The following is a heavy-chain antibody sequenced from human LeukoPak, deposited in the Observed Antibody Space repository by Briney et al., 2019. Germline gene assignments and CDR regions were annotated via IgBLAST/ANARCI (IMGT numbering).Heavy chain of an antibody. CDR2: ISSSSSTK. CDR1: GFTFSTYS. V-gene: IGHV3-48*02. CDR3: ARTQQLDY. D-gene: IGHD2-2*01. J-gene: IGHJ4*02. Sequence: QPGGSLRLSCAASGFTFSTYSMNWVRQAPGKGLEWLSYISSSSSTKSYADSVKGRFTISRDNAKNSLYLQMNSLRDEDTAVYYCARTQQLDYWGQGTLVTVSS.